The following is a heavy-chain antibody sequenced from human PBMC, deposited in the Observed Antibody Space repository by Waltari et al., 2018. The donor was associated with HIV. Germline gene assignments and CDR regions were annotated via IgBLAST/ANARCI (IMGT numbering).Heavy chain of an antibody. CDR3: ARGSGLGTAMVLGLDPFDY. CDR2: IYHSGST. CDR1: GYSISSGYY. V-gene: IGHV4-38-2*01. J-gene: IGHJ4*02. Sequence: QVQLQESGPGLVKPSETLSLTCAVSGYSISSGYYWGWIRQPPGTGLEWIGSIYHSGSTYYNPSLKSRVTISVDTSKNQFSLKLSSVTAADTAVYYCARGSGLGTAMVLGLDPFDYWGQGTLVTVSS. D-gene: IGHD5-18*01.